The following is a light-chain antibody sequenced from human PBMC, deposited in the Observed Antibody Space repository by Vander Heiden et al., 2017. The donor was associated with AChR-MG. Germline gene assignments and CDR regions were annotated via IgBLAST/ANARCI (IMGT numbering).Light chain of an antibody. CDR2: DAS. CDR1: QRISDY. Sequence: DIQMTQSPSSLSASVGDRVTLPCRASQRISDYLNWYQQKPGKAPKLLIYDASTLQSGVPSRFSGSGSGTAFTLTISSLQPEDFATYYCQQSYRTPLTFGGGAKVDIK. J-gene: IGKJ4*01. V-gene: IGKV1-39*01. CDR3: QQSYRTPLT.